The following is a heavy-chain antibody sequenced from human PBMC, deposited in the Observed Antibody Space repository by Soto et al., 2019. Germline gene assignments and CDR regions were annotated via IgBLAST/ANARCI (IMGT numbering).Heavy chain of an antibody. J-gene: IGHJ3*02. D-gene: IGHD3-22*01. CDR3: AKDQYYYDSSGYYVDAFDI. CDR2: ISGSGGST. CDR1: GFTFSSYA. Sequence: GGSLRLSCAASGFTFSSYAMSWVRQAPGKGLEWVSAISGSGGSTYYADSVKGRFTISRDNSKNTLYLQMNSLRAEDTAVYYCAKDQYYYDSSGYYVDAFDIWGQGTMVTVSS. V-gene: IGHV3-23*01.